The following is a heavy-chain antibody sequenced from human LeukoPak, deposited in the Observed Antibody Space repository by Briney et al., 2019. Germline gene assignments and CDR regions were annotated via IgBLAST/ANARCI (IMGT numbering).Heavy chain of an antibody. J-gene: IGHJ4*02. CDR3: AKDQGITFGGVIVTYSETFDY. V-gene: IGHV3-53*01. Sequence: GGSLRLSCAVSGFTVHNNYMNWVRQAPGKGLEWVSVIYNDGTTYYTDSVKGRFTISRDNSKNTLYLQLNSLRAEDTAVYYCAKDQGITFGGVIVTYSETFDYWGQGTLVTVSS. CDR1: GFTVHNNY. CDR2: IYNDGTT. D-gene: IGHD3-16*02.